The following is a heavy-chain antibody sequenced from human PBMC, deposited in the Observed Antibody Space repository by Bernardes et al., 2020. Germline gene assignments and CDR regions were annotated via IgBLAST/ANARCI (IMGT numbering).Heavy chain of an antibody. CDR1: GFTVSSNY. CDR3: ARDSTMIVVVDALDY. Sequence: GGSLRLSCAASGFTVSSNYMSWVRQAPGKGLEWVAVIWYDGSNKYYADSVKGRFTISRDNSKNTLYLQMNSLRAEDTAVYYCARDSTMIVVVDALDYWGQGTLVTVSS. CDR2: IWYDGSNK. V-gene: IGHV3-33*08. D-gene: IGHD3-22*01. J-gene: IGHJ4*02.